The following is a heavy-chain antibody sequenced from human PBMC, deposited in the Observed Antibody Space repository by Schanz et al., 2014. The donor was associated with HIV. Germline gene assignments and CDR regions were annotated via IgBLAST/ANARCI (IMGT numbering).Heavy chain of an antibody. D-gene: IGHD6-13*01. V-gene: IGHV3-21*02. Sequence: DVQILESGGHLVQPGGSLRLSCAASGFSFSNYAMTWVRQAPGKGLEWVSSISSTGGYIYYADSVNGRFTISRDNAKNSMFLQMNSLRGEDTAVYYCAREKDLGYSSTLGFWGQGTLVTVSS. CDR1: GFSFSNYA. CDR3: AREKDLGYSSTLGF. J-gene: IGHJ4*02. CDR2: ISSTGGYI.